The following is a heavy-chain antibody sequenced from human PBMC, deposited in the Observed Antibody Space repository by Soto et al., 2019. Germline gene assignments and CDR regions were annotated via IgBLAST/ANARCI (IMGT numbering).Heavy chain of an antibody. V-gene: IGHV3-30-3*02. J-gene: IGHJ4*02. CDR3: AKRNYGSEFDY. D-gene: IGHD3-10*01. CDR1: GFTFSSYA. Sequence: SLRLSCAASGFTFSSYAMHWVRQAPGKGLEWVAVISYDGSNKYYADSVKGRFTISRDNSKNTLYLQMNSLRAEDTAVYYCAKRNYGSEFDYWGQGTLVTVSS. CDR2: ISYDGSNK.